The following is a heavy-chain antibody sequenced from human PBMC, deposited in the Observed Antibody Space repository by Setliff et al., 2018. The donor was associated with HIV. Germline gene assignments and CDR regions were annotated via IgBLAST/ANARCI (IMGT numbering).Heavy chain of an antibody. CDR2: IIPILGIA. CDR3: ARGYSSGNYYYYYMDV. D-gene: IGHD6-19*01. V-gene: IGHV1-69*10. Sequence: SVKVSCKTFGYYFNIDYIHWVRQAPGQGLEWMGGIIPILGIANYAQKFQGRVTITADKSTSTAYMELSSLRSEDTAVYYCARGYSSGNYYYYYMDVWGKGTTVTVSS. J-gene: IGHJ6*03. CDR1: GYYFNIDY.